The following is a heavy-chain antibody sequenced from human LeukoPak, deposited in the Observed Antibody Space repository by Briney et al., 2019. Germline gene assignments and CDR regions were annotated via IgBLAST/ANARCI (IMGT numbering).Heavy chain of an antibody. CDR2: IYAGDSET. CDR3: ARQLPLSSSRAFDI. D-gene: IGHD6-6*01. Sequence: GESLKISCKGSGYSFTSYWIGWVRQMPGKGLEWMGIIYAGDSETRYSPSFQGQVTISADKSISTAYLQWSSLKASDTAMYYCARQLPLSSSRAFDIWGQGTMVTVSS. V-gene: IGHV5-51*01. CDR1: GYSFTSYW. J-gene: IGHJ3*02.